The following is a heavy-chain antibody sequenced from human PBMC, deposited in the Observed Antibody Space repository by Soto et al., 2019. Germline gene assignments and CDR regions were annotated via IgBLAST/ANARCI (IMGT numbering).Heavy chain of an antibody. D-gene: IGHD5-18*01. Sequence: ASVKVSCKASGYTFTSYDINWVRQATGQGLEWMGWMNPNSGNTGYAQKFQDRVTMTRNTSISTAYMELSSLRSEDTAVYYCARKSGGYSYGYYYYGMDVWGQGTTVTVS. V-gene: IGHV1-8*01. CDR2: MNPNSGNT. J-gene: IGHJ6*02. CDR3: ARKSGGYSYGYYYYGMDV. CDR1: GYTFTSYD.